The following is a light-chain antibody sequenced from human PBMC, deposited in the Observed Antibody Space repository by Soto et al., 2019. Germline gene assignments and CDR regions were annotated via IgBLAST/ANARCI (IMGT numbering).Light chain of an antibody. J-gene: IGKJ1*01. CDR1: QSVSSSY. CDR3: QQRSDWPLT. Sequence: EIVLTKSPGTLSLSPGERATLSCRASQSVSSSYLAWYQQKPGQAPRLLIYGASSRATGIPDRFSGSGSGTDFTLTISRLEPEDFAVYYCQQRSDWPLTFGQGTKVDIK. CDR2: GAS. V-gene: IGKV3D-20*02.